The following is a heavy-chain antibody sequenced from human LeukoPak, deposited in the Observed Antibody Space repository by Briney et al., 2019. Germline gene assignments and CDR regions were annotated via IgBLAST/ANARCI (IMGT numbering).Heavy chain of an antibody. CDR2: IFYSGST. J-gene: IGHJ3*02. Sequence: SETLSLTCTVSGGSISSYYWSWIRQPPGKGLEWIGNIFYSGSTSYNPSLKSRVTISVHTSKNQFSLKLSSVTAADTAVYYCATTYAYDFWSFDIWGQGTMVTVSS. CDR1: GGSISSYY. CDR3: ATTYAYDFWSFDI. V-gene: IGHV4-59*01. D-gene: IGHD3-3*01.